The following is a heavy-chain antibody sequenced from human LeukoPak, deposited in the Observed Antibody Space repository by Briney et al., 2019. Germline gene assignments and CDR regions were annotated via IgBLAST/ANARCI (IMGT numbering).Heavy chain of an antibody. CDR2: IYTSGST. Sequence: PSETLSLTCTVSGGSISSYYWSWIRQPPGKGLEWIGYIYTSGSTNYNPSLKSRVTISVDTSKNQFSLKLSSVTAADTAVYYCARVLKAGWFAQFDPWGREPWSPSPQ. V-gene: IGHV4-4*09. CDR3: ARVLKAGWFAQFDP. D-gene: IGHD3-10*01. CDR1: GGSISSYY. J-gene: IGHJ5*02.